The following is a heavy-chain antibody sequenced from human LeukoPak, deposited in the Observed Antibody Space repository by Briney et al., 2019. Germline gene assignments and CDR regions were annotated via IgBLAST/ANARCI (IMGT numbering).Heavy chain of an antibody. Sequence: GGSLRLSCAASGFTFSSHWMHWVRQVPGKGLVWVSRINSDGSSTSYADSVKGRFTISRDNAKNTLYVQMNSLRAEDTAVYYCARIPSWDTAMAAGDYWGQGTLVTVSS. CDR3: ARIPSWDTAMAAGDY. CDR2: INSDGSST. D-gene: IGHD5-18*01. CDR1: GFTFSSHW. J-gene: IGHJ4*02. V-gene: IGHV3-74*01.